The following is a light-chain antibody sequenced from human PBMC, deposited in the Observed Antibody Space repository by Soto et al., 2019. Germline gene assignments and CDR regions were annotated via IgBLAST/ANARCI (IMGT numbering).Light chain of an antibody. CDR1: SLESKS. V-gene: IGLV3-21*04. Sequence: YELTQPPSVSVAPGQTARVACVGDSLESKSVHWYQQKPGQAPVLVIYSDADRPSGIPERISGSKSGNTATLTITRVEAGDEADYHCQVWDSNSVVFGGGTKLTVL. J-gene: IGLJ2*01. CDR3: QVWDSNSVV. CDR2: SDA.